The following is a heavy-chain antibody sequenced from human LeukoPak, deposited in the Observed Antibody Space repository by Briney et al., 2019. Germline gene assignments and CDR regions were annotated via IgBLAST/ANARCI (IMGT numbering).Heavy chain of an antibody. CDR1: GDTFSSYA. V-gene: IGHV1-69*05. J-gene: IGHJ3*02. Sequence: ASVKVSCKASGDTFSSYALNWVRQAPGQGLEWMGGIIPIFGTANYAQKFQGRVTITTDESTSTAYMELSSLRSEDTAVYYCARDAEELGEHAFDIWGQGTMVTVSS. CDR2: IIPIFGTA. CDR3: ARDAEELGEHAFDI. D-gene: IGHD7-27*01.